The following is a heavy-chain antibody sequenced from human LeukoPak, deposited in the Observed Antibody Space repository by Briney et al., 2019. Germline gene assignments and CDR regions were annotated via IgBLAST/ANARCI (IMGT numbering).Heavy chain of an antibody. Sequence: SETLSLTCTVSGGSISSYYWSWIRQPPGKGLEWIGYIYYSGSTNYNPSLKSRVTISVDTSKNQFSLKLSSVTAADTAVYYCARSYCGGDCYDAEYFQHWGQGTLVTVSS. CDR2: IYYSGST. V-gene: IGHV4-59*01. D-gene: IGHD2-21*02. CDR3: ARSYCGGDCYDAEYFQH. CDR1: GGSISSYY. J-gene: IGHJ1*01.